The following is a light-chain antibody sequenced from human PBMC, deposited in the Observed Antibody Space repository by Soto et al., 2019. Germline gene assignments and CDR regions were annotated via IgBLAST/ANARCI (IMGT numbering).Light chain of an antibody. CDR1: SSNIRAGYD. J-gene: IGLJ1*01. CDR3: QSYDSSLSGYV. Sequence: QSLLTQPPSVSGAPGQKVTISCTGSSSNIRAGYDVHWYQQLPGTAPKLLIYGNSNRPSGVPDRFSGSKSGTSASLAITGLQAEDEADYYCQSYDSSLSGYVFGTGTKVTVL. V-gene: IGLV1-40*01. CDR2: GNS.